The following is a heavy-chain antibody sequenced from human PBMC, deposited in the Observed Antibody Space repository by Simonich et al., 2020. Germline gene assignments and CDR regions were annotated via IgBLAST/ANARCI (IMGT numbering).Heavy chain of an antibody. Sequence: QVQLVQSGAEVKKPGASVKVYCKASGDTFTGYYMHWVRQAPGQGLEWMGWINPNSGGTNYAQKFQGRVTMTRNTSISTAYMELSRLRSDDTAVYYCARARLYSSSHAFDIWGQGTMVTVSS. J-gene: IGHJ3*02. CDR1: GDTFTGYY. CDR2: INPNSGGT. CDR3: ARARLYSSSHAFDI. V-gene: IGHV1-2*02. D-gene: IGHD6-6*01.